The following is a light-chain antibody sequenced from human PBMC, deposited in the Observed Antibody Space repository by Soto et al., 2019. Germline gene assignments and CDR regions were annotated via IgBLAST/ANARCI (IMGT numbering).Light chain of an antibody. Sequence: QSALTQPPSVSGSPGQSVTISGTATTTDIDNYDSVSWYQQAPVTAPKLIIYDVNNRPSGAPDRFSGSTSGNTASLTISGLQAEDETDYFCSLYSSNGSLIFGPGTKVTVL. CDR3: SLYSSNGSLI. V-gene: IGLV2-18*01. J-gene: IGLJ1*01. CDR2: DVN. CDR1: TTDIDNYDS.